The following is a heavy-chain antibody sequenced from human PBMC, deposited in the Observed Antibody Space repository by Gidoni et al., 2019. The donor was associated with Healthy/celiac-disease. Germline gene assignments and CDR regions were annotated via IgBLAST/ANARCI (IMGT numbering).Heavy chain of an antibody. Sequence: QVQLQESGPGLVKPSETLSLTCTVSGGSISSYYWSWIRQPPGKGLEWIGYIYYSGSTNYNPSLKSRVTISVDTSKNQFSLKLSSVTAADTAVYYCARRNRRGYFDYWGQGTLVTVSS. J-gene: IGHJ4*02. CDR3: ARRNRRGYFDY. CDR2: IYYSGST. CDR1: GGSISSYY. V-gene: IGHV4-59*01. D-gene: IGHD4-17*01.